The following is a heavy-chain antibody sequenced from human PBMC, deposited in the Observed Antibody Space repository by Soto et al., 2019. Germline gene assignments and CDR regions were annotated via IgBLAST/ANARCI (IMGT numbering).Heavy chain of an antibody. V-gene: IGHV4-34*01. J-gene: IGHJ6*02. CDR2: INHSGST. Sequence: PSETLSLTCAVYGGSFSGYYWSWIRQPPGKGLEWIGEINHSGSTNYNPSLKSRVNISVDTSKNQFSLKLSSVTAADTAVYYCARKRLKRYYYGMDVWGQGTTVTVSS. CDR3: ARKRLKRYYYGMDV. CDR1: GGSFSGYY.